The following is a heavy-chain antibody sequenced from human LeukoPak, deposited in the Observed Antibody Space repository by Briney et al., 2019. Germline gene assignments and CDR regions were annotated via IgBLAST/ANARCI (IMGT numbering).Heavy chain of an antibody. J-gene: IGHJ3*02. CDR3: ARDESGDNDAFDI. Sequence: GGSLRLSCAASGFTFSDYTMNWVRLAPGKGLEWVSSISGSSNYIYYADSVKGRFTISRGNAKNSLYLQMNSLRVEDTAVYYCARDESGDNDAFDIWGQGTMVTVSS. D-gene: IGHD2-21*01. CDR1: GFTFSDYT. V-gene: IGHV3-21*01. CDR2: ISGSSNYI.